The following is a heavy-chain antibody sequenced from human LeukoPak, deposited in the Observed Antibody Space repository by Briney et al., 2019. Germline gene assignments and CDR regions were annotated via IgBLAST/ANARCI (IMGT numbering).Heavy chain of an antibody. CDR1: GFPFIDYS. CDR3: ARDHSVAFDN. D-gene: IGHD5-18*01. J-gene: IGHJ4*02. CDR2: IGIESGNT. Sequence: PGGSLRLSCTASGFPFIDYSMYWVRQAPGKGLEWISYIGIESGNTNYADSVKGRFTISADNAKKSLYLQISSLRVEDTAVYYCARDHSVAFDNWGQGTLVSVSS. V-gene: IGHV3-48*04.